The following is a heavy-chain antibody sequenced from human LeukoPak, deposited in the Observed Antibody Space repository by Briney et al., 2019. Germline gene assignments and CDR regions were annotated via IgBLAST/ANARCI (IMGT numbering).Heavy chain of an antibody. D-gene: IGHD3-16*02. CDR3: VRRYMATSAEDFDY. Sequence: PGGSLRLSCAASRFTFSSYEMNWVRQAPGKGLEWVSYISSSGSTIYYADSVKGRFTISRDNAKNSLYLQMNSLRAEDTAVYYCVRRYMATSAEDFDYWGQGTLVTVFS. CDR1: RFTFSSYE. CDR2: ISSSGSTI. V-gene: IGHV3-48*03. J-gene: IGHJ4*02.